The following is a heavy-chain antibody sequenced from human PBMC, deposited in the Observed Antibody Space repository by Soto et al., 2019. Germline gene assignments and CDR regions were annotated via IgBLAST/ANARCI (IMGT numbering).Heavy chain of an antibody. Sequence: QVQLQQWGAGLLKPSETLSLTCAVFGGSVNSGNYYWSWIRQPPGKGLEWIGEMSHSGGTHFNPSLKSRVPISVDTSKNQFSLKMSSVTAADPALYYCARVERGTATTVVDAFDIWGPGTMVTVSS. CDR1: GGSVNSGNYY. V-gene: IGHV4-34*01. CDR2: MSHSGGT. J-gene: IGHJ3*02. CDR3: ARVERGTATTVVDAFDI. D-gene: IGHD1-1*01.